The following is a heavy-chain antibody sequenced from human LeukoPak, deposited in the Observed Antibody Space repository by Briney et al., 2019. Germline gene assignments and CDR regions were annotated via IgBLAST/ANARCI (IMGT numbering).Heavy chain of an antibody. CDR1: GFTFDDYT. J-gene: IGHJ4*02. CDR3: AKESEVTAAFDY. D-gene: IGHD6-13*01. Sequence: HTGGSLRLSCAASGFTFDDYTMHWVRQVPGKVLEWVSLIDWHGSTTYYADSVKGRFTISRDNSKNSLYLQMNSLRTEDTALYYCAKESEVTAAFDYWGQGTLVTVSS. CDR2: IDWHGSTT. V-gene: IGHV3-43*01.